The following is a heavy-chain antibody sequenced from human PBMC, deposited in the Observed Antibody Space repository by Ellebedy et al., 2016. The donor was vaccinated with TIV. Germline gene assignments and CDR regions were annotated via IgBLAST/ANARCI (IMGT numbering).Heavy chain of an antibody. D-gene: IGHD3-22*01. Sequence: GGSLRLXXKASGYSFTTYWIGWVRQMPGKGLEWMGVFHPGDSVSRYNPSFEGQVTISADRSINTAYLQWSSLKASDTAMYYCARRDTMPVVVGGFDVWGQGTMLTVS. J-gene: IGHJ3*01. CDR1: GYSFTTYW. CDR3: ARRDTMPVVVGGFDV. CDR2: FHPGDSVS. V-gene: IGHV5-51*01.